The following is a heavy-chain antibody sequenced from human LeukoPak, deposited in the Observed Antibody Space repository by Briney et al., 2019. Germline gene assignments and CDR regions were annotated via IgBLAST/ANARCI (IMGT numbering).Heavy chain of an antibody. J-gene: IGHJ4*02. CDR1: GGSFSGYY. D-gene: IGHD3-10*01. V-gene: IGHV4-34*01. Sequence: SETLSLTCAVYGGSFSGYYWSWIRQPPGKGLEWIGEINHSGSTNYNPSLKSRVTISVDTSKNQFSLKLSSATAADTAVYYCARGLITMVRGVPSYFDYWGQGTLVTVSS. CDR3: ARGLITMVRGVPSYFDY. CDR2: INHSGST.